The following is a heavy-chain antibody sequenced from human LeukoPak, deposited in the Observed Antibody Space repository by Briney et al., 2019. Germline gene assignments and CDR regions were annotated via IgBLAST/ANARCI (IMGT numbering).Heavy chain of an antibody. J-gene: IGHJ4*02. Sequence: GGSLRLSCLTSGSTFSTNAMSWVRQAPGKGLEWISGISGSGASTYYADSVTGRFTISRDNSRNTLYQQMNSLRGDDTAVYYCAKDVGKWESLHFFDYWGQGTLVTVSS. CDR3: AKDVGKWESLHFFDY. CDR1: GSTFSTNA. CDR2: ISGSGAST. V-gene: IGHV3-23*01. D-gene: IGHD1-26*01.